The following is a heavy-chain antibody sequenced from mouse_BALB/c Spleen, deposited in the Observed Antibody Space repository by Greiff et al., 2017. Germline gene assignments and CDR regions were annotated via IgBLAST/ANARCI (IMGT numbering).Heavy chain of an antibody. J-gene: IGHJ2*01. CDR3: TSTTATDFDY. CDR1: GFTFSNYW. CDR2: IRLKSNNYAT. Sequence: EVQLQESGGGLVQPGGSMKLSCVASGFTFSNYWMNWVRQSPEKGLEWVAEIRLKSNNYATHYAESVKGRFTISRDDSKSSVYLQMNNLRAEDTGIYYCTSTTATDFDYWGQGTTLTVSS. V-gene: IGHV6-6*02. D-gene: IGHD1-2*01.